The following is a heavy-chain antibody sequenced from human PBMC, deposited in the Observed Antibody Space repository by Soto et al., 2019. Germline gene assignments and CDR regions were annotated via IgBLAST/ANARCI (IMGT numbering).Heavy chain of an antibody. V-gene: IGHV3-48*01. CDR1: GFTFSSYS. Sequence: EVQVVESGGGLVQPGGSLRLSCAASGFTFSSYSMNWVRQAPGKGLEWVSYISSSSSTIYYADSVKGRFTISRDNAKNSLYLQMNSLRAEDTAVYYCARAALYNWNDVSWFDPWGQGTLVTVSS. CDR3: ARAALYNWNDVSWFDP. J-gene: IGHJ5*02. D-gene: IGHD1-1*01. CDR2: ISSSSSTI.